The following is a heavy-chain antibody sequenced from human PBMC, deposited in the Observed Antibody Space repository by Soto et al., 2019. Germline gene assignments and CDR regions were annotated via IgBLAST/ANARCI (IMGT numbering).Heavy chain of an antibody. CDR3: ARDPLPTRLRFDP. Sequence: ASVKVSCKASGCTFTSYGISWVRHAPGQGLEWMGWISAYNGNTNYAQKLQGRVTMTTDTSTSTAYMELRSLRSDDTAVYYCARDPLPTRLRFDPWGQGTLVTVSS. CDR2: ISAYNGNT. V-gene: IGHV1-18*01. CDR1: GCTFTSYG. D-gene: IGHD1-26*01. J-gene: IGHJ5*01.